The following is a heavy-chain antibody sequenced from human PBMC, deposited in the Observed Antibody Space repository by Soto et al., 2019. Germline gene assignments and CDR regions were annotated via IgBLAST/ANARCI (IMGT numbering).Heavy chain of an antibody. CDR1: CGSISSYH. Sequence: LSGTLLLNCTSPCGSISSYHWSWTRQPPGKGLEWIGYIYYSGSTNYNPSLKSRVTISVDTSKNQFSLKLSSVTAADTAVYYCARAGSSWPSYYYYYGMDVWGQGTTVT. CDR3: ARAGSSWPSYYYYYGMDV. CDR2: IYYSGST. J-gene: IGHJ6*02. V-gene: IGHV4-59*01. D-gene: IGHD6-13*01.